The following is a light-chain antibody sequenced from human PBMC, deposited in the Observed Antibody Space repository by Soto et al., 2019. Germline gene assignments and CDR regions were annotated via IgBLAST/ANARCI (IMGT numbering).Light chain of an antibody. Sequence: DIQMTQSPSTLSASVGDRVTITCRASQSISSWLAWYQQKPGKAPKLLIYDASSLESGVPTRFSGIGSGTEFTLTIVSLQPDDFANYYCQQYNSYSTFGQGTKVEIK. V-gene: IGKV1-5*01. CDR3: QQYNSYST. CDR2: DAS. CDR1: QSISSW. J-gene: IGKJ1*01.